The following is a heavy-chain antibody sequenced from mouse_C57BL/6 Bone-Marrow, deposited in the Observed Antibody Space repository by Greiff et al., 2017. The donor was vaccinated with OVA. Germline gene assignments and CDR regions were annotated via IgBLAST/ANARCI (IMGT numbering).Heavy chain of an antibody. J-gene: IGHJ1*03. CDR3: ASKRYFDV. Sequence: QVHVKQPGAELVKPGASVKMSCKASGYTFTSYWITWVKQRPGQGLEWIGDIYPGSGSTNYNEKFKSKATLTVDTSSSTAYMQLSSLTSEDSAVYYCASKRYFDVWGTGTTVTVSS. CDR1: GYTFTSYW. CDR2: IYPGSGST. V-gene: IGHV1-55*01.